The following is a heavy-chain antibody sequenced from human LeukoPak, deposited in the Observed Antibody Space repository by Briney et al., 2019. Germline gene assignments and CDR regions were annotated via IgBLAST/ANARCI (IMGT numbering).Heavy chain of an antibody. CDR2: ISGSGGST. D-gene: IGHD6-19*01. V-gene: IGHV3-23*01. Sequence: GGPLRLSCAASGFTFSSYAMSWVRQAPGKGLEWVSAISGSGGSTYYADSVKGRFTISRDNSKNTLYLQMNSLRAEDTAVYYCAKGLYSSGWYDLDYWGQGTLVTVSS. CDR3: AKGLYSSGWYDLDY. J-gene: IGHJ4*02. CDR1: GFTFSSYA.